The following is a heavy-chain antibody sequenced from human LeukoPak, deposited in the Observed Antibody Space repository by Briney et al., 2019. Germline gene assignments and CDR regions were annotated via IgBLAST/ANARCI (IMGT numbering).Heavy chain of an antibody. CDR1: GGSISSHY. Sequence: SETLSLTCTVSGGSISSHYWSWIRQTPGKQLEWIRYIYHTGITNYNPSLKSRVTISMDTSKNQFSLKLSSMTAADTAVYYCARDRGSKTYNDYYFDFWGRGTLVTVSS. CDR3: ARDRGSKTYNDYYFDF. J-gene: IGHJ4*02. D-gene: IGHD5-24*01. V-gene: IGHV4-59*11. CDR2: IYHTGIT.